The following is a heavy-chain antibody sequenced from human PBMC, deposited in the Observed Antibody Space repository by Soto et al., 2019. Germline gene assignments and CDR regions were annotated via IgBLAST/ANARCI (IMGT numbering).Heavy chain of an antibody. Sequence: SETLSLTCSVSGGSISHYYCSWIRQSPGKGLGWVGYAYNSGSTDYNPSLKSQVTVAVETAKNQVSLTLNFVTTADTAEYDSARDRSAYCGGGTGEVKENWFDPWGPGTLVT. V-gene: IGHV4-59*01. CDR2: AYNSGST. D-gene: IGHD2-15*01. CDR1: GGSISHYY. J-gene: IGHJ5*02. CDR3: ARDRSAYCGGGTGEVKENWFDP.